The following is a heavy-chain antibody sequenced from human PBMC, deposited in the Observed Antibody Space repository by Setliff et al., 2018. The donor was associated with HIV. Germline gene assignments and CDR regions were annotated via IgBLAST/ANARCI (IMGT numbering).Heavy chain of an antibody. CDR2: IYSSGST. CDR1: GVSISNYY. V-gene: IGHV4-59*08. CDR3: ARNVGGLRSAVNWFDP. J-gene: IGHJ5*02. D-gene: IGHD4-17*01. Sequence: SETLSLTCSVSGVSISNYYWSWIRQPPGKGLEWIGFIYSSGSTNYNPSLKSRVTISVGTSKNQFSLKLNSVTAADTAVYYCARNVGGLRSAVNWFDPWGQGTLVTVSS.